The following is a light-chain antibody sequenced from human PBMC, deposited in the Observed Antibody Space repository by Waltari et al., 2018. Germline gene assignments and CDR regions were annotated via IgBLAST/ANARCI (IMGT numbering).Light chain of an antibody. CDR1: QSLSIY. CDR3: QQSYSTPT. J-gene: IGKJ2*01. Sequence: DIQMTQSPSSLSASVGDRVTITCRASQSLSIYVNWYQQRPGKVPKLLIYAGSSLQSGVPSRFSGSGSGTEFTLTISSLQPEDFATYYCQQSYSTPTFGQGTKLEIK. CDR2: AGS. V-gene: IGKV1-39*01.